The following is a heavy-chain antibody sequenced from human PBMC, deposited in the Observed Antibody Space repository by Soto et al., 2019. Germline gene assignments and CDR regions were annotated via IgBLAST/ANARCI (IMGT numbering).Heavy chain of an antibody. Sequence: QVQLVQSGAEVKKPGSSVKVSCKASVGSFSSYAISWVRQAPGQGLEWMGGIIRIFGTANYAKKFQGRVTITANDSTSTAYMELSSMRSDDTAVYYCARDQDSGYVIKLHFANSMDAWGQGTTVTVSS. CDR3: ARDQDSGYVIKLHFANSMDA. CDR2: IIRIFGTA. D-gene: IGHD5-12*01. V-gene: IGHV1-69*12. J-gene: IGHJ6*02. CDR1: VGSFSSYA.